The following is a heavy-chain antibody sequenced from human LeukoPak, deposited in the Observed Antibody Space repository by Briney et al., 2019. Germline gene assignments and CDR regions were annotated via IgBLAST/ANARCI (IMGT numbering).Heavy chain of an antibody. D-gene: IGHD3-10*01. Sequence: ASVKVSCKASGYTFTIYGISWVRQAPGQGLEWMGWISAYNGNTNYAQKLQGRVTMTRDTSITTAYMELSSLRSDDTAVYYCARDSRVTNGDYWGQGTLVTVSS. CDR2: ISAYNGNT. J-gene: IGHJ4*02. CDR1: GYTFTIYG. CDR3: ARDSRVTNGDY. V-gene: IGHV1-18*01.